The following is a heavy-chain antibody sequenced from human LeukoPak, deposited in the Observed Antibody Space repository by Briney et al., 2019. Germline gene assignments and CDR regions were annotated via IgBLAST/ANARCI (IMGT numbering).Heavy chain of an antibody. CDR3: ARDPIAVAAPFFDY. J-gene: IGHJ4*02. D-gene: IGHD6-19*01. V-gene: IGHV3-21*01. CDR2: ISSSSSYI. Sequence: GGSLRLSCAASGFTFSSYSMNWVRQAPGKGLEWVSSISSSSSYIYYADSVKGRFTISRDNAKNSPYLQMNSLRAEDTAVYYCARDPIAVAAPFFDYWGQGTLVTVST. CDR1: GFTFSSYS.